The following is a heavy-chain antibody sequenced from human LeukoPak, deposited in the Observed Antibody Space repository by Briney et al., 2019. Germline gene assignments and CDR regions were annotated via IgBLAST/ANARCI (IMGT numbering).Heavy chain of an antibody. CDR1: GYSISSGYY. Sequence: SETLSLTCTVSGYSISSGYYWGWIRQPPRQGLEWIGSIHHSGSTDHNPSLKSRVTISVDTSKNHFSLKLSSVTAADTAVYYCARVRYSGDYYYFDYWGQGTLVTVSS. CDR3: ARVRYSGDYYYFDY. V-gene: IGHV4-38-2*02. D-gene: IGHD1-26*01. J-gene: IGHJ4*02. CDR2: IHHSGST.